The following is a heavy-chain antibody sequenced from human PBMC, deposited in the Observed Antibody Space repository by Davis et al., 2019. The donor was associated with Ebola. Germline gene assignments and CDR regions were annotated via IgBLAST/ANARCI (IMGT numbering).Heavy chain of an antibody. CDR3: ATDTSGYYRV. CDR1: GFTFSTSW. CDR2: INQDGSGK. J-gene: IGHJ4*02. V-gene: IGHV3-7*01. Sequence: PGGSLRLSCTASGFTFSTSWMTWVRQAPGRGLGWVANINQDGSGKYYVDSVKGRFTISRDNAKNSLYLQMSSLGAEDTAVYHCATDTSGYYRVWGQGTLVTVSS. D-gene: IGHD3-22*01.